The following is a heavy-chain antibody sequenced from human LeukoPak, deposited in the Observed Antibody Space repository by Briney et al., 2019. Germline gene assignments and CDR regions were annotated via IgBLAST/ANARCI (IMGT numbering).Heavy chain of an antibody. J-gene: IGHJ4*02. Sequence: GGSLRLSCTASGFTFSSFYMSWVRQAPGKGLELVANIKGDGGEKYYVDSVKGRFTISRDNAKNSLYLQMNSLRAEDTAVYYCAKEGTITAYNFDYWGQGTLVTVSS. CDR3: AKEGTITAYNFDY. CDR1: GFTFSSFY. D-gene: IGHD5-12*01. V-gene: IGHV3-7*04. CDR2: IKGDGGEK.